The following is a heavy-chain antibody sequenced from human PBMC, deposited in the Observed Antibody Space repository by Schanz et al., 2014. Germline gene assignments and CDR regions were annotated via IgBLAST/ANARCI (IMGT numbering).Heavy chain of an antibody. D-gene: IGHD6-13*01. CDR3: AKEKEEVAADGSFFDY. J-gene: IGHJ4*02. CDR2: ISFDGRNT. CDR1: GITLSGYG. Sequence: QVQLVESGGGLVQPGRSLRLSCAASGITLSGYGLHWVRQAPGKGLEWVGFISFDGRNTGYAHSVKGRFTISRDNSKNTVNLQMNSLRAEDTAVHYCAKEKEEVAADGSFFDYWGQGTLVTVSS. V-gene: IGHV3-30*18.